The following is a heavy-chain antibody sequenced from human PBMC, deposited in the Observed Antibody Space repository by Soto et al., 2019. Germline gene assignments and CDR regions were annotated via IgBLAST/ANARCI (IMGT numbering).Heavy chain of an antibody. CDR3: ARGRGNIVVVPAANPNYYYGMDG. CDR2: INHSGST. CDR1: GGSFSGYY. Sequence: SETLSLTCAVYGGSFSGYYWSWIRQPPGKGLEWIGEINHSGSTNYNPSLKSRVTISVDTSKNQFSLKLSSVTAADTAVYYGARGRGNIVVVPAANPNYYYGMDGWGQGTTVTVSS. V-gene: IGHV4-34*01. D-gene: IGHD2-2*01. J-gene: IGHJ6*02.